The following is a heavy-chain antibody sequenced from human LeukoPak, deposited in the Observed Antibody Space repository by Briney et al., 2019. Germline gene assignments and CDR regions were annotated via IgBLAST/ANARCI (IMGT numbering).Heavy chain of an antibody. Sequence: PGGSLRLSCAASGFTFSSYSMNWVRQAPGKGLEWVSSISSSSSYIYYADSVKGRFTISRDNAKNSLYLQMNSLRAEDTAVYYCARDLPAYYGSGSYYKEVDYWGQGTLVTVSS. CDR3: ARDLPAYYGSGSYYKEVDY. J-gene: IGHJ4*02. CDR2: ISSSSSYI. D-gene: IGHD3-10*01. V-gene: IGHV3-21*01. CDR1: GFTFSSYS.